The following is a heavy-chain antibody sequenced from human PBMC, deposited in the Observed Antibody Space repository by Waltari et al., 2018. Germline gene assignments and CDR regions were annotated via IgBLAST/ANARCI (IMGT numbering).Heavy chain of an antibody. D-gene: IGHD6-19*01. CDR3: ARDRGWNTLDY. CDR1: GFTFRNYW. Sequence: EVQLVESGGGLVQPGGYLRLSCAASGFTFRNYWIAWVRQAPGRGLEWVANIKQDGSQTYYVDSVKGRFTISRDNARNSLYLQMDSLRDEDTALYYCARDRGWNTLDYWGQGTLVTVSS. V-gene: IGHV3-7*04. CDR2: IKQDGSQT. J-gene: IGHJ4*02.